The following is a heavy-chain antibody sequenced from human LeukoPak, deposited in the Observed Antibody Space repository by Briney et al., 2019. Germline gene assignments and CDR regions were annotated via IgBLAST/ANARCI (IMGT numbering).Heavy chain of an antibody. D-gene: IGHD3-22*01. CDR3: ARDHHRRLYDSQARDTFDI. Sequence: GGSLRLSCAASRFTFDEYGMSWVRQAPGKGLEWVSYISSSSSTIYYADSVKGRFTISRDNAENSLYLQMNSLRAEDTAVYYCARDHHRRLYDSQARDTFDIWGQGTMVTVSS. CDR1: RFTFDEYG. V-gene: IGHV3-48*01. J-gene: IGHJ3*02. CDR2: ISSSSSTI.